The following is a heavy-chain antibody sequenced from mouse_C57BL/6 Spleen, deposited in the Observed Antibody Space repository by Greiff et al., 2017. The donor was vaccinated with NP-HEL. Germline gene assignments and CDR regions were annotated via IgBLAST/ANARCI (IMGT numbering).Heavy chain of an antibody. Sequence: VQLKQSGGGLVKPGGSLKLSCAASGFTFSSYAMSWVRQTPEKRLEWVATISDGGSYTYYPDNVKGRFTISRDNAKNNLYLQMSHLKSEDTAMYYCARDGHYGNYGYWGQGTTLTVSS. J-gene: IGHJ2*01. CDR3: ARDGHYGNYGY. V-gene: IGHV5-4*01. CDR2: ISDGGSYT. D-gene: IGHD2-1*01. CDR1: GFTFSSYA.